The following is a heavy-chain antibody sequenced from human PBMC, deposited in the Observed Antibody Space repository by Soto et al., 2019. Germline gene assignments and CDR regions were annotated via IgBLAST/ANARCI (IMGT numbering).Heavy chain of an antibody. D-gene: IGHD3-3*01. J-gene: IGHJ6*02. CDR3: ASSIRFLEWLLGYYYGMDV. CDR1: GGSLSSSSYY. V-gene: IGHV4-39*01. Sequence: SETFSHTSSGSGGSLSSSSYYWGWIRQPPGKGLEWIGSIYYSGSTYYNPSLKSRVTISVDTSKNQFSLKLSSVTAADTAVYYCASSIRFLEWLLGYYYGMDVWGQGTTVT. CDR2: IYYSGST.